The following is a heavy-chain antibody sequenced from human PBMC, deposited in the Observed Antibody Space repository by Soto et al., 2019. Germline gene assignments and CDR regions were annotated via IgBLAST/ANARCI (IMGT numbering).Heavy chain of an antibody. J-gene: IGHJ5*01. CDR1: GGTFSSYS. CDR3: ATRLSISGVVISWFDP. D-gene: IGHD3-3*01. CDR2: IIPILGTV. V-gene: IGHV1-69*01. Sequence: QVQLVQSGAEVKEPGSSVKVSCKASGGTFSSYSISWVRQAPGQGLEWMGGIIPILGTVQYAQMFQGRLTSTADESTSTAYRGLSRLKSGDTAVYYCATRLSISGVVISWFDPWGRGTLVTVSS.